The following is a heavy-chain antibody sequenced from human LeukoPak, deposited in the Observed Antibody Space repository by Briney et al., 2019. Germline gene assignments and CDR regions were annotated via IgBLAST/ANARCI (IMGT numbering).Heavy chain of an antibody. D-gene: IGHD2-21*02. J-gene: IGHJ3*02. Sequence: GESLKISCKGSGYSFTTYWIGWGRQMPGKGLEWMGIIYPGDSDTRYSPSFQGQVTISADKSISTAYLQWSSLKASDTAMYYCARQYCGGDCYSRGAFDIWGQGTMVTVSS. CDR1: GYSFTTYW. CDR3: ARQYCGGDCYSRGAFDI. V-gene: IGHV5-51*01. CDR2: IYPGDSDT.